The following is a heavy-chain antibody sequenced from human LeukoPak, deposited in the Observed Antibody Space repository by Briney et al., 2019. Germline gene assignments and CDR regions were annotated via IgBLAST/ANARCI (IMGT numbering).Heavy chain of an antibody. V-gene: IGHV4-61*01. CDR2: IYDSGST. D-gene: IGHD3-10*01. CDR1: GGSISSSIYY. CDR3: ARASDYYASGSYYRYFDY. J-gene: IGHJ4*02. Sequence: SETLSLTCTVSGGSISSSIYYWSWIRQPPGKGLEWIGYIYDSGSTNYNPSLKSRVTISVDTSKNQFSLKLSSVTAADTAVYYCARASDYYASGSYYRYFDYWGQGTLVTVSS.